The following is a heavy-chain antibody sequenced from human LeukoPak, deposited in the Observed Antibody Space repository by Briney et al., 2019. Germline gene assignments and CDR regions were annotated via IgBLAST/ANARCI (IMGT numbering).Heavy chain of an antibody. CDR3: ARDRKTYYYGSGTHFDY. CDR2: IYHSGST. Sequence: SETLSLTCAVSGGSISSSNWWNWVRQPPGKGLEWIGQIYHSGSTNYNPSLKTRVTISVDKSKSQFSLNLTSVTAADTAVYYCARDRKTYYYGSGTHFDYWGQGTLVTVSS. J-gene: IGHJ4*02. CDR1: GGSISSSNW. V-gene: IGHV4-4*02. D-gene: IGHD3-10*01.